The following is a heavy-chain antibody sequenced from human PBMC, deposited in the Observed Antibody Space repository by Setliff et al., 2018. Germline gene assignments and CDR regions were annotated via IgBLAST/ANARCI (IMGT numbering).Heavy chain of an antibody. CDR3: ARDREGDGNYYMDV. J-gene: IGHJ6*03. Sequence: GGSLRLSCAASGFTFSDHSMTWIRQAPGKGLEWVAHIFRSSGSTYYADSVKGRFTISRDNAENSLYLQMNSLRDEDTAVYYCARDREGDGNYYMDVWGKGTTVTISS. V-gene: IGHV3-11*04. D-gene: IGHD1-1*01. CDR2: IFRSSGST. CDR1: GFTFSDHS.